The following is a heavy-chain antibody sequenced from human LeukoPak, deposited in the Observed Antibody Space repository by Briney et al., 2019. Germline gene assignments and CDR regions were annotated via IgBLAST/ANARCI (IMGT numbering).Heavy chain of an antibody. CDR1: GGTFSSYA. CDR2: IIPIFGTA. Sequence: GASVKVSCKASGGTFSSYAISWVRQAPGQGLEWMGGIIPIFGTASYAQKFQGRVTITADESTSTAYMELSSLRSEDTAVYYCARDLCSGGSCYPPLGFDYWGQGTLVTVSS. V-gene: IGHV1-69*13. CDR3: ARDLCSGGSCYPPLGFDY. D-gene: IGHD2-15*01. J-gene: IGHJ4*02.